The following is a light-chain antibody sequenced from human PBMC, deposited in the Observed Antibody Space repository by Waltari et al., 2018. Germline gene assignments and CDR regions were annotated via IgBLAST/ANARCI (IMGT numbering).Light chain of an antibody. Sequence: QLVLTQSHSASASLGASVKLTCTLSSGHSSNVIAWLPQQPEKGPRYLMKVNSDGSHNKGDEIPDRFSGSSSGAERYLTISSLQSEDEADYYCQTGGHGTWVFGGGTKLTVL. CDR2: VNSDGSH. CDR1: SGHSSNV. J-gene: IGLJ3*02. V-gene: IGLV4-69*01. CDR3: QTGGHGTWV.